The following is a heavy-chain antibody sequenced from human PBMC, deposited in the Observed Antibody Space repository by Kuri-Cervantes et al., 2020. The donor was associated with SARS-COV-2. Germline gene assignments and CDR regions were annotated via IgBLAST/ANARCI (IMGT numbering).Heavy chain of an antibody. D-gene: IGHD3-10*01. V-gene: IGHV4-39*07. J-gene: IGHJ3*02. Sequence: GSLRLSCTVSGGSISSSSYYWGWIRQPPGKGLEWIGSIYHSGSTYYNPSLKSRVTVSVDTSKNQFSLKLSSVTAADTAVYYCARPYYYGSGSYYNAFDIWGQGTMVTVSS. CDR3: ARPYYYGSGSYYNAFDI. CDR2: IYHSGST. CDR1: GGSISSSSYY.